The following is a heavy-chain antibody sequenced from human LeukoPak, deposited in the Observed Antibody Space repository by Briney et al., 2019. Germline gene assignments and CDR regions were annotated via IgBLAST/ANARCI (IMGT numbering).Heavy chain of an antibody. Sequence: PGGSLRLSCAASGFTFSSYGMHWVRQAPGKGLEWVAVISCDGSNKYYADSVKGRFTISRDNSKNTLYLQMNSLRAEDTAVYYCAKSPTTVTTHFDYWGQGTLVTVSS. CDR1: GFTFSSYG. CDR3: AKSPTTVTTHFDY. CDR2: ISCDGSNK. V-gene: IGHV3-30*18. J-gene: IGHJ4*02. D-gene: IGHD4-11*01.